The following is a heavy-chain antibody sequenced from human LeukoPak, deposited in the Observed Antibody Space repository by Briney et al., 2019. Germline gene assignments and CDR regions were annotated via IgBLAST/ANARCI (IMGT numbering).Heavy chain of an antibody. CDR3: ARVASGYYAYYFDY. J-gene: IGHJ4*02. Sequence: SETLSLTCTVSGDSISSYYWSWIRQPAGRGLEWIGRIYTSGSTNYNPSLKSRVTMSVDTSKNLFSLKVNSVTAADTAVYFCARVASGYYAYYFDYWGQGTLVTVPS. D-gene: IGHD3-3*01. V-gene: IGHV4-4*07. CDR1: GDSISSYY. CDR2: IYTSGST.